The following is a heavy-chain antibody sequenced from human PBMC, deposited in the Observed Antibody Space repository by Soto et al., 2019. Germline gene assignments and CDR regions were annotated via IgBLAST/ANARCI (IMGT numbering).Heavy chain of an antibody. CDR1: GFTFSSYA. CDR2: ISGSGGST. V-gene: IGHV3-23*01. Sequence: GGSLRLSCAASGFTFSSYAMSWVRQAPGKGLEWVSAISGSGGSTYYAGSVKGRFTISRDNSKNTLYLQMNSLRAEDTAVYYCAKRGGIEFLDRTSFDYWGQGTLVTVSS. CDR3: AKRGGIEFLDRTSFDY. D-gene: IGHD3-16*01. J-gene: IGHJ4*02.